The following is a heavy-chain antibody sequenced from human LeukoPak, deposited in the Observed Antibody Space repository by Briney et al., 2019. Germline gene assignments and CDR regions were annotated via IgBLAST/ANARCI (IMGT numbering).Heavy chain of an antibody. V-gene: IGHV1-69*06. D-gene: IGHD3-9*01. J-gene: IGHJ4*02. CDR3: ARDLTHYDILTGYDDY. CDR1: GGDFSTYT. CDR2: IIPIFHTA. Sequence: SVKVSCKASGGDFSTYTINWVRQAPGQGLEWMGGIIPIFHTANYAHKFQGRVTITADKSTSTAYMELSSLRSEDTAVYYCARDLTHYDILTGYDDYWGQGTLVTVSS.